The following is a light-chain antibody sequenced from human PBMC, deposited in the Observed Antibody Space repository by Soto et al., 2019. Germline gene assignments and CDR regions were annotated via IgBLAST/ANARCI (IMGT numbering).Light chain of an antibody. J-gene: IGLJ1*01. V-gene: IGLV2-14*01. CDR1: SSDVSGYNY. CDR2: DVS. CDR3: SSYTSSSTLYV. Sequence: QSALTQPASVSGSPGQSITISCTGTSSDVSGYNYVSWYQQHPGKAPKLMIYDVSNRPSGVSNRFSGSMSGNTASLFISLLQAEDEADYYCSSYTSSSTLYVFGTGT.